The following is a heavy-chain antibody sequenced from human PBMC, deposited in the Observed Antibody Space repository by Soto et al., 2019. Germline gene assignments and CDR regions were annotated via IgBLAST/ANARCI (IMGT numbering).Heavy chain of an antibody. V-gene: IGHV3-33*08. D-gene: IGHD5-18*01. J-gene: IGHJ4*02. CDR1: GFTFSSYG. CDR2: IWYDGSNK. CDR3: AREKDSTMGPSFDS. Sequence: QVQMVESGGGVVQPGKSLRLSCAASGFTFSSYGMHWVRQAPGKGLEWGAVIWYDGSNKDYADSVKGRFTISRDNSKNTLYLQIYSLRAEDTAVYYCAREKDSTMGPSFDSWGQGTLVTVSS.